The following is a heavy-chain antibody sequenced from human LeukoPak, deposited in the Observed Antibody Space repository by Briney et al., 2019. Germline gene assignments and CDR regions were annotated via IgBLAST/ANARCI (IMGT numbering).Heavy chain of an antibody. CDR1: GFTFSTYA. CDR3: AREGGGNSAPRAFDI. V-gene: IGHV3-23*01. Sequence: PGGSLRLSCAASGFTFSTYAMSWVRQAPGKGLEWVSAISGSGGTTYYADSVKGRFTISRDNSKNTLYLQMNSLRAEDTAVYYCAREGGGNSAPRAFDIWGQGTMVTVSS. CDR2: ISGSGGTT. J-gene: IGHJ3*02. D-gene: IGHD4-23*01.